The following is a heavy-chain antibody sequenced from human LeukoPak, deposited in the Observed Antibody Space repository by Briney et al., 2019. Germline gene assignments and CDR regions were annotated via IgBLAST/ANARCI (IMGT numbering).Heavy chain of an antibody. CDR2: INHSGST. D-gene: IGHD3-10*01. J-gene: IGHJ4*02. Sequence: SETLSLTCAVYGGSFSGYYWSWIRLPPGKGLEWIGEINHSGSTNYNPSLKSRVTISIDMSKNQFSLKLSSGTAADTAMYYCAGDRDGIFDYWGQGTLVTVSS. CDR1: GGSFSGYY. V-gene: IGHV4-34*01. CDR3: AGDRDGIFDY.